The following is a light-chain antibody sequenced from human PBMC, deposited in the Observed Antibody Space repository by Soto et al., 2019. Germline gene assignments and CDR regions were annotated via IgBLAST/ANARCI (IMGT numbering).Light chain of an antibody. Sequence: EIVLTQSPATLSLSPGERATLSCRASQSISSSLAWYQQKPGQAPRLLISGASNRATGIPARFSGSVSGTDFTLTISSLEPEDFAVYYCQQRSNWPTFGGGTKVEIK. V-gene: IGKV3-11*01. CDR2: GAS. J-gene: IGKJ4*01. CDR3: QQRSNWPT. CDR1: QSISSS.